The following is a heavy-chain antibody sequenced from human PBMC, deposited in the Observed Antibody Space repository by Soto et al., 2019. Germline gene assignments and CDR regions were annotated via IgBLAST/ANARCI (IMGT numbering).Heavy chain of an antibody. CDR1: GGSISSYY. D-gene: IGHD1-7*01. Sequence: SETLSLTCTVSGGSISSYYWSWIRQPPGKGLEWIGYIYYSGSTNYNPSLKSRVTISVDTSKNQFSLKLSSVTAADTAVYYCARGVTGTTLAWFDPWGQGTLVTVSS. V-gene: IGHV4-59*01. CDR2: IYYSGST. J-gene: IGHJ5*02. CDR3: ARGVTGTTLAWFDP.